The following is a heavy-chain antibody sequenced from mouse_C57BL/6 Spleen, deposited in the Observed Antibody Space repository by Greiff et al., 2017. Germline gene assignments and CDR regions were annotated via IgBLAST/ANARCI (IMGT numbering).Heavy chain of an antibody. Sequence: QVQLKQPGAELVMPGASVKLSCKASGYTFTSYWMHWVKQRPGQGLEWIGESDPSGSYTNYNQKFKGKSTLTVDKSSSTAYMQLSSLTSEDSAVYYCASITTDSGYFDVWGTGTTVTVSS. J-gene: IGHJ1*03. CDR2: SDPSGSYT. CDR1: GYTFTSYW. V-gene: IGHV1-69*01. CDR3: ASITTDSGYFDV. D-gene: IGHD1-1*01.